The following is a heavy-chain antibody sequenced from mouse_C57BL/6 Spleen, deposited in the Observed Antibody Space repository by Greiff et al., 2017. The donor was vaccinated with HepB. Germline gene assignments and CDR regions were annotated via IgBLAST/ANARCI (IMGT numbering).Heavy chain of an antibody. Sequence: EVHLVESGGGLVQPGGSLKLSCAASGFTFSDYYMYWVRQTPEKRLEWVAYISNGGGSTYYPDTVKGRFTISRDNAKNTLYLQMSRLKSEDTAMYYCARRYYSNYFDYWGQGTTLTVSS. CDR1: GFTFSDYY. D-gene: IGHD2-5*01. J-gene: IGHJ2*01. V-gene: IGHV5-12*01. CDR2: ISNGGGST. CDR3: ARRYYSNYFDY.